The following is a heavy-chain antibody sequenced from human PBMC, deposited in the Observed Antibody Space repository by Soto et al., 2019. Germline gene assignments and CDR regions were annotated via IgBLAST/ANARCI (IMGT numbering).Heavy chain of an antibody. CDR3: ARGVWSGYSYYYGMDV. V-gene: IGHV4-59*01. J-gene: IGHJ6*02. CDR1: GGSISSYY. CDR2: IYYSGST. D-gene: IGHD3-3*01. Sequence: SETLSLTCTVSGGSISSYYWSWIRQPPGKGLEWIGYIYYSGSTNYNPSLKSRVTISVDTSKNQFSLKLSSVTAADTAVYYCARGVWSGYSYYYGMDVWGQGTTVT.